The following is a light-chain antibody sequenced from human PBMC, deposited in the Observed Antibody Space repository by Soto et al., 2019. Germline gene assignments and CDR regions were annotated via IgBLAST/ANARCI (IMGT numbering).Light chain of an antibody. J-gene: IGLJ2*01. CDR3: CSYAGTYSPV. CDR1: SSDVGAYNF. CDR2: DVS. V-gene: IGLV2-11*01. Sequence: QSVLTQPRSVSGSPGQSVTISCTGASSDVGAYNFVSWYQHNPGRAPKLMIFDVSARPSGVPDRFSGSKSGNTASLTISGLQAEDEADYYCCSYAGTYSPVFGGGTQLTVL.